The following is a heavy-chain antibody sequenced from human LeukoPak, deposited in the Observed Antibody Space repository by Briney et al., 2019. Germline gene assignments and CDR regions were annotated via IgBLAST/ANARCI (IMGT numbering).Heavy chain of an antibody. CDR1: GFTFSSYW. V-gene: IGHV3-7*01. Sequence: SGGSLRLSCAASGFTFSSYWMSWVRQAPGKGLEWVANINQHGGEKYYVDSVKGRFTISRDNAKNSLYLQMNSLRAEDTAVYYCANSQRWLGQFDYWGQGTLVTVSS. J-gene: IGHJ4*02. CDR2: INQHGGEK. CDR3: ANSQRWLGQFDY. D-gene: IGHD6-19*01.